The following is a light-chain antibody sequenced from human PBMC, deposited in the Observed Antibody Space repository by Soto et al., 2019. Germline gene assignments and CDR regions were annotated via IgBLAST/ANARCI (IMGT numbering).Light chain of an antibody. CDR2: DVN. J-gene: IGLJ1*01. V-gene: IGLV2-18*02. CDR3: SSFTSSNTYV. CDR1: SSDIDAYNR. Sequence: QPVLTQPPSVSGSPGQSVAISCTGTSSDIDAYNRVSWYQQPPGTAPKLMIYDVNNRPSGVPDRFSGSKSGNTASLTISGLQADDEADYYCSSFTSSNTYVFGTGTKVTVL.